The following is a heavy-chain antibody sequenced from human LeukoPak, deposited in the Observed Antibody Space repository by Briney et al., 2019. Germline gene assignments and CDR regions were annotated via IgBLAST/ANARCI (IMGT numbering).Heavy chain of an antibody. CDR1: GFTFTSHG. CDR2: IKQDGSTK. CDR3: TRDTDGSLDY. Sequence: GGSLRLSCAASGFTFTSHGMNWVRQAPGKGLEWVANIKQDGSTKHYADSLKGRFTISRDNPKNSLYLQMNNVRADDTAVYYCTRDTDGSLDYWGQGMLVTVAS. J-gene: IGHJ4*02. V-gene: IGHV3-7*01. D-gene: IGHD1-26*01.